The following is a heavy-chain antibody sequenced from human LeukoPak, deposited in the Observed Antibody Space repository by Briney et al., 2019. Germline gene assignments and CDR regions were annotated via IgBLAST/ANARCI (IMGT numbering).Heavy chain of an antibody. V-gene: IGHV1-69*05. CDR1: GGTFGSYA. Sequence: SVKVSCKASGGTFGSYAISWVRQAPGQGLEWMGRIIPIFGTANYAQKFQGRVTITTDESTSTAYMELSSLRSEDTAVYYCARDCTYDSSGYATFGYWGQGTLVTVSS. CDR3: ARDCTYDSSGYATFGY. D-gene: IGHD3-22*01. J-gene: IGHJ4*02. CDR2: IIPIFGTA.